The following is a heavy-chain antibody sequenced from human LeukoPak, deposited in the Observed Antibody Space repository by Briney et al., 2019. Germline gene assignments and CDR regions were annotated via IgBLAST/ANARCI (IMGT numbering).Heavy chain of an antibody. CDR1: GFTFSTYE. D-gene: IGHD2-8*01. CDR2: ISSSGSTI. V-gene: IGHV3-48*03. Sequence: GGSLRLSCAASGFTFSTYEMIWVRQAPGKGLEWVSYISSSGSTIYYADSVKGRFTISRDNAKNSLSLQMNSLRAEDTAVYYCAREYGDYGMDVWGQGTTVTVSS. J-gene: IGHJ6*02. CDR3: AREYGDYGMDV.